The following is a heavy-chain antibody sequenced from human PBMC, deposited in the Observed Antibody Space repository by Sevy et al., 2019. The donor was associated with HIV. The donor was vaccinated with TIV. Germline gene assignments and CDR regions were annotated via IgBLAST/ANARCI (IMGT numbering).Heavy chain of an antibody. Sequence: GGSLRLSCAASGFTVTFNSMSWVHQAPGRGLVWVSVIYVGRNTYYADSVKGRFTIFRDSFKDTVDLQMDSLRPEDSGVYYCVRERAGLDHWGQGTLVTVSS. J-gene: IGHJ4*02. D-gene: IGHD6-19*01. CDR3: VRERAGLDH. CDR2: IYVGRNT. CDR1: GFTVTFNS. V-gene: IGHV3-53*01.